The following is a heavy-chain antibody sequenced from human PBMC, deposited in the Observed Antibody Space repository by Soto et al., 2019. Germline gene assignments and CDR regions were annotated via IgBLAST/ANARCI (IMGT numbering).Heavy chain of an antibody. CDR2: INPKSGGT. D-gene: IGHD2-8*01. J-gene: IGHJ6*02. CDR3: ARGDSTDCSNGVCSFFYNHDMDV. CDR1: GYSFTDYH. V-gene: IGHV1-2*04. Sequence: ASVKVSCKASGYSFTDYHIHWVRQAPGQGLEWLGRINPKSGGTSTAQKFQGWVTMTTDTSISTASMELTRLTSDDAAIYYCARGDSTDCSNGVCSFFYNHDMDVWGQGTTVTVSS.